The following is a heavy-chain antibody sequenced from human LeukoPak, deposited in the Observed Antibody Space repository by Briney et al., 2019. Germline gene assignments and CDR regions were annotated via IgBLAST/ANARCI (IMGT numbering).Heavy chain of an antibody. Sequence: GGSLRLSCEASGFTFSTSTLAWVRQAPGKGLEWVSSISAGGEFIYYADSVKGRFTFSRDNSKNTLYLQMNRLRADDTAVYYCVKSRGIYDNTGWRTFDDWGQGTLVTVSS. CDR2: ISAGGEFI. J-gene: IGHJ4*02. CDR3: VKSRGIYDNTGWRTFDD. CDR1: GFTFSTST. D-gene: IGHD6-19*01. V-gene: IGHV3-23*01.